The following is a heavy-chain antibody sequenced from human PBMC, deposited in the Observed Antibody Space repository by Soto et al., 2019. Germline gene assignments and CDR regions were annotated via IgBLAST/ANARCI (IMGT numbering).Heavy chain of an antibody. D-gene: IGHD2-15*01. J-gene: IGHJ5*02. CDR1: GGSISSSSYY. CDR3: ARTRPRIVVVVAATHAPNWFDP. V-gene: IGHV4-39*01. Sequence: LSLTCTVSGGSISSSSYYWGWIRQPPGKGLEWIGSIYYSGSTYYNPSLKSRVTISVDTSKNQFSLKLSSVTAADTAVYYCARTRPRIVVVVAATHAPNWFDPWGQGTLVTVSS. CDR2: IYYSGST.